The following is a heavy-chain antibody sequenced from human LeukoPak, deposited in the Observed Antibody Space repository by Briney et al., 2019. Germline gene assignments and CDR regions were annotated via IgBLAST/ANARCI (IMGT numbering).Heavy chain of an antibody. J-gene: IGHJ3*02. CDR1: GFIFTRSG. Sequence: ASLKVSCKASGFIFTRSGITWVRQAPGQGLEWMGWISANNGNTNYVQKFQGRVTMTTVTSTTTAYMELRRLRSDDTAVYYFARDVTPMIPGDAFDIWGQGTMVTVSS. D-gene: IGHD3-22*01. CDR2: ISANNGNT. CDR3: ARDVTPMIPGDAFDI. V-gene: IGHV1-18*01.